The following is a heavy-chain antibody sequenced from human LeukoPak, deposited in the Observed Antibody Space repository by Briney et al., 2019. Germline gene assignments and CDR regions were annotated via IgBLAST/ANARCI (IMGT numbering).Heavy chain of an antibody. J-gene: IGHJ3*02. V-gene: IGHV3-23*01. CDR1: GFTFSSYA. CDR2: ISGSGGST. Sequence: PGGSLRLPCAVSGFTFSSYAMTWVRQAPGKGLEWVSAISGSGGSTYYADSVKGRFTISRDNSKNTLFLQMNSLRVEDTAIYYCARESTYIWGQGTMVTVSS. CDR3: ARESTYI.